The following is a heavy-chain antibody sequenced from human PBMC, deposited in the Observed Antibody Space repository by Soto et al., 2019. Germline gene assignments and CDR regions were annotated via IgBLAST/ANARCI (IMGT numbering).Heavy chain of an antibody. CDR1: GFTLSSYG. J-gene: IGHJ4*02. D-gene: IGHD4-17*01. V-gene: IGHV3-30*18. CDR3: AKEDYGDDCFDY. Sequence: GGSLRLSCAASGFTLSSYGMHWVRQAPGKGMGWVAVISYDGSNKYYADSVKGRLTTTRDKTKNTLYLRMNSLRAEDTAVYYCAKEDYGDDCFDYWGQGSLVTVSS. CDR2: ISYDGSNK.